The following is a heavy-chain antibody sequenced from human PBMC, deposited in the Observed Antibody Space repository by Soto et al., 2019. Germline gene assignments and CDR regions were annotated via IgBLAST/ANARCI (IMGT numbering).Heavy chain of an antibody. CDR2: IYYSGST. CDR3: AKGPDFWSGYYTLDY. V-gene: IGHV4-59*01. Sequence: SETLSLTCTVSGGSISSYYWSWIRQPPGKGLEWIGYIYYSGSTNYNPSLKSRVTISVDTSKNQFSLKLSSMTAADTAVYYCAKGPDFWSGYYTLDYWGQGTLVTVSS. D-gene: IGHD3-3*01. J-gene: IGHJ4*02. CDR1: GGSISSYY.